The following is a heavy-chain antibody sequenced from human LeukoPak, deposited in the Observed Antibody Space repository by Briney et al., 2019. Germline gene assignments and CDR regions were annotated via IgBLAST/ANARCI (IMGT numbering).Heavy chain of an antibody. CDR2: IYYSGST. D-gene: IGHD6-13*01. V-gene: IGHV4-31*03. Sequence: SETLSLTCTVSGGSISSDGYYWSWIRQHPGKGLEWIGYIYYSGSTYYNLSLKSRITISVDTSKNQFSLKLSSVTAADTAVYYCARGPLAAAGTLTYYYYGMDVWGQGTTVTVSS. CDR1: GGSISSDGYY. CDR3: ARGPLAAAGTLTYYYYGMDV. J-gene: IGHJ6*02.